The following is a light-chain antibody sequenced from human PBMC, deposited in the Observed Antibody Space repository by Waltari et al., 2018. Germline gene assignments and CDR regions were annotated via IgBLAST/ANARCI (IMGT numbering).Light chain of an antibody. J-gene: IGKJ1*01. CDR1: QDIRND. Sequence: AIQITQSPSSLSASVGDRVPITCRASQDIRNDIGWYQQRPGRAPKLLIYGASYLHSGVPSRFSGSGSGTFFTLIISSLQPEDFATYYCLQDYSYPRTFGQGTKVDIK. CDR3: LQDYSYPRT. V-gene: IGKV1-6*01. CDR2: GAS.